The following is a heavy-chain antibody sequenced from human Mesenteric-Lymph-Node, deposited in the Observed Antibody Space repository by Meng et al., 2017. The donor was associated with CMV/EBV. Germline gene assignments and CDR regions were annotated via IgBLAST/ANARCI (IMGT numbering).Heavy chain of an antibody. V-gene: IGHV3-11*01. D-gene: IGHD4-23*01. CDR3: AKLTVVTAYYYYGMDV. Sequence: GESLKISCAASGFTFSDYYMSWIRQAPGKGLEWVSYISRSGTTIRYADSVKGRFTISRDNAKNSLYLQMNSLRAEDTAVYYCAKLTVVTAYYYYGMDVWGQGTTVTVSS. CDR2: ISRSGTTI. J-gene: IGHJ6*02. CDR1: GFTFSDYY.